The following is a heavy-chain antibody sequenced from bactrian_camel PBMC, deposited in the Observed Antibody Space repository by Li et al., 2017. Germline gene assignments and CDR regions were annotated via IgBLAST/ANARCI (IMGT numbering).Heavy chain of an antibody. Sequence: VQLVESGGGLVQPGGSLRLSCAASGYTAETSRMGWFRQRPEKEREGVAAIDSGDVTTYADSVKGRFTVSQDIATHTLWLQMNNLRPEDTAMYYCAAGLPRRKVTTSKTYWQCVLDGYDYWGQGTQVTVS. D-gene: IGHD1*01. CDR2: IDSGDVT. V-gene: IGHV3S53*01. CDR1: GYTAETSR. CDR3: AAGLPRRKVTTSKTYWQCVLDGYDY. J-gene: IGHJ4*01.